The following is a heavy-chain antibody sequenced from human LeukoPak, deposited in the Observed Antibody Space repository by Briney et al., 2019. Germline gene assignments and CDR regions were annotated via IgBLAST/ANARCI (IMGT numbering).Heavy chain of an antibody. CDR1: GYSFTAFY. CDR2: IHPRSGDT. V-gene: IGHV1-2*02. J-gene: IGHJ4*02. CDR3: ARDGEYGTGSYYRGSFDY. D-gene: IGHD3-10*01. Sequence: GASVKVSCKASGYSFTAFYTHWVRQAPGQGLEWMGWIHPRSGDTRYAQKFQGRVTMARDTSISTVYMDLSSLGSDDTAVYYCARDGEYGTGSYYRGSFDYWGQGILVTVSS.